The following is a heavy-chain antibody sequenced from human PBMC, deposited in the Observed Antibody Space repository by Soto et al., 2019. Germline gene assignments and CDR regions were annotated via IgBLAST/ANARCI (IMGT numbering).Heavy chain of an antibody. V-gene: IGHV5-51*01. CDR2: IYPGDSDT. J-gene: IGHJ5*02. D-gene: IGHD2-15*01. CDR1: GYSFTSYW. CDR3: ARQVGYCSGGSCYSEP. Sequence: GESLKISCKVSGYSFTSYWIGWVRQMPGKGLEWMGIIYPGDSDTRYSPSFQGQVTMSADKSISTAYLQWSSLKASDTAMYYCARQVGYCSGGSCYSEPWGQGTLGTVAS.